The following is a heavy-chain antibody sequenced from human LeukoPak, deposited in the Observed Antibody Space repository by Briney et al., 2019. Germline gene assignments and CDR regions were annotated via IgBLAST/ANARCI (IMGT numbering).Heavy chain of an antibody. CDR3: AKDLPTYYYDSSGYQRPTWFDP. Sequence: GGTLRLSCAASGFTFSSYSMSWVRQAPGKGLEWVSAISGSGGSTYYADSVKGRFTISRDNSKNTLYLQMNSLRAEDTAVYYCAKDLPTYYYDSSGYQRPTWFDPWGQGTLVTVSS. J-gene: IGHJ5*02. CDR2: ISGSGGST. V-gene: IGHV3-23*01. CDR1: GFTFSSYS. D-gene: IGHD3-22*01.